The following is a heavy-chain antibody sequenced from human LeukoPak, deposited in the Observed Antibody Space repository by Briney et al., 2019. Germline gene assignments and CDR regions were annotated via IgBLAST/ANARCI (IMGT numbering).Heavy chain of an antibody. CDR1: GYTLTELS. Sequence: ASVKVSCKVSGYTLTELSMHWVRQAPGKGLEWMGGFDPEDGETIYAQKFQGRVTMTEDTSTDTAYMELSSLGSEDTAVYYCATPRGFWSAYDYWGQGTLVTVSS. CDR2: FDPEDGET. CDR3: ATPRGFWSAYDY. J-gene: IGHJ4*02. D-gene: IGHD3-3*01. V-gene: IGHV1-24*01.